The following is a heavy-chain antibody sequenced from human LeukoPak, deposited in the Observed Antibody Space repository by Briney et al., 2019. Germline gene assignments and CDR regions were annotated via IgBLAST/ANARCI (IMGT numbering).Heavy chain of an antibody. CDR2: ISAYNGNT. J-gene: IGHJ4*02. V-gene: IGHV1-18*01. Sequence: ASVKVSCKASGYTFTSYGISWVRQAPGQGLEWMGWISAYNGNTNYAQKLQGRVTMTTDTSTSTAYMELRSLRSDDTAVYYCARDVQLSLMITFGGVIALDYWGQGTLVTVPS. CDR1: GYTFTSYG. D-gene: IGHD3-16*02. CDR3: ARDVQLSLMITFGGVIALDY.